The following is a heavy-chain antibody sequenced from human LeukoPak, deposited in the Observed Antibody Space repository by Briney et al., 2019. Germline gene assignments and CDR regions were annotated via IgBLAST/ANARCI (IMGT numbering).Heavy chain of an antibody. D-gene: IGHD3-10*01. CDR2: ISSSSSTI. CDR1: GFTFSSYS. J-gene: IGHJ4*02. Sequence: GRSLRLSCAASGFTFSSYSMTWVRQAPGKGLEWVSYISSSSSTIYYADSVKGRFTISRDNAKNSLYLQMNSLRDEDTAVYYCARDLDRITMVRGVTSHWGQGTLVTVSS. CDR3: ARDLDRITMVRGVTSH. V-gene: IGHV3-48*02.